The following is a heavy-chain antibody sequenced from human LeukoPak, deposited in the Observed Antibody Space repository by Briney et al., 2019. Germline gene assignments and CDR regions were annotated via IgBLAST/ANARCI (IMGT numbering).Heavy chain of an antibody. D-gene: IGHD3-22*01. V-gene: IGHV4-59*12. CDR3: ARPSSGSLWDFDY. CDR1: GGSISSYY. Sequence: SETLSLTCTVSGGSISSYYWSWIRQPPGKGLEWIGYIHYSGSTNYNPSLKSRVTISVDTSKNQFSLKLNSVTAADTAVYYCARPSSGSLWDFDYWGQGTLVTVSS. J-gene: IGHJ4*02. CDR2: IHYSGST.